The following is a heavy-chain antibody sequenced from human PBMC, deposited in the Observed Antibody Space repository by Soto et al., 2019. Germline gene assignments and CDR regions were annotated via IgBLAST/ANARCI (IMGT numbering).Heavy chain of an antibody. D-gene: IGHD2-15*01. J-gene: IGHJ6*02. V-gene: IGHV1-3*01. CDR1: GYTFTRYT. CDR3: ARLVRTGYCSDGNCYTGAMDV. Sequence: ASVKVSCKASGYTFTRYTMHRLRQAPGQRLEWVAWMNAGNDNTKVSQKLQGRVTITRDTSANTAYMELTSLRSEDTAMYYCARLVRTGYCSDGNCYTGAMDVWGQGTTVTVSS. CDR2: MNAGNDNT.